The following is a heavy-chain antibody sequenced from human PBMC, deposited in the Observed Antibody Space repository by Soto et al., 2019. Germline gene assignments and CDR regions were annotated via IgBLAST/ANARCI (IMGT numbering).Heavy chain of an antibody. V-gene: IGHV3-23*01. D-gene: IGHD2-15*01. J-gene: IGHJ4*02. Sequence: EVQLLESGGGLAQPGGSLRLSCVASGFTFSSYAMSWVRQAPGKGLEWVSAINNSGGSTYYADSVKGRFTISRDNSKRTVSLQMNSLRAEDTAVYYCAKRGICSDMSCVRIGGILDNWGQGAQVIVSA. CDR1: GFTFSSYA. CDR3: AKRGICSDMSCVRIGGILDN. CDR2: INNSGGST.